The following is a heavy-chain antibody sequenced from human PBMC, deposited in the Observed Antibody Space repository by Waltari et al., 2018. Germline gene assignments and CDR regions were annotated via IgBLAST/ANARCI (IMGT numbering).Heavy chain of an antibody. Sequence: EVLLVESGGGWVQPGGSLGLSSVASGFTFSNFWMSWARKAPGKGVEWVANINQDGSGEYYVDSVKGRFTISRDNAKNSLYLQMNSLRVEDTAVYYCQRGDYWGQGTLVTVSS. CDR2: INQDGSGE. CDR3: QRGDY. V-gene: IGHV3-7*04. CDR1: GFTFSNFW. J-gene: IGHJ4*02.